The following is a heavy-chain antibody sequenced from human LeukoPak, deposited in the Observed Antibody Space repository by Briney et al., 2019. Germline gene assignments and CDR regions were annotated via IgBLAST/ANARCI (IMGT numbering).Heavy chain of an antibody. J-gene: IGHJ6*03. Sequence: PGGSLRLSCAASGFTFSSYGMHWVRQAPGKGLEWVAFIRYDGSNKYYADSVKGRFTISRDNSKNTLYLQMNSLRAEDTAVYYCARDGPLGGPGYYYMDVWGKGTTVTVSS. V-gene: IGHV3-30*02. CDR3: ARDGPLGGPGYYYMDV. D-gene: IGHD3-10*01. CDR2: IRYDGSNK. CDR1: GFTFSSYG.